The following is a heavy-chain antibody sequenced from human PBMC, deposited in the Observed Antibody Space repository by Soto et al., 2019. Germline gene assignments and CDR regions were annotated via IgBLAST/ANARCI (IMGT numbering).Heavy chain of an antibody. CDR1: GGTFSSYA. Sequence: SLKLSCKSSGGTFSSYAISWVRQAPGQGLEWMGGIIPIFGTANYAQKFQGRVTITADESTSTAYMELSSLRSEDTAVYYCARVYPIITRHEDIVLMVSRGYSDLWGRGTLVTVSS. J-gene: IGHJ2*01. CDR2: IIPIFGTA. D-gene: IGHD2-8*01. V-gene: IGHV1-69*13. CDR3: ARVYPIITRHEDIVLMVSRGYSDL.